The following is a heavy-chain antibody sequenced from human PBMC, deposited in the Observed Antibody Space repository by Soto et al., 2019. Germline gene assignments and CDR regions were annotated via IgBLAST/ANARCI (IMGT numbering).Heavy chain of an antibody. Sequence: SETLSLTCTVSGDSISGGASFWSWIRHPPGKGLEWIANVYYSGSSYYNPSLKSRLTISVDTTKNQFSLQLKSMTAADTAVYHCAKLSCTSSTCYFPGWFDPWGQGTLVTVSS. CDR3: AKLSCTSSTCYFPGWFDP. CDR1: GDSISGGASF. V-gene: IGHV4-31*03. J-gene: IGHJ5*02. CDR2: VYYSGSS. D-gene: IGHD2-2*01.